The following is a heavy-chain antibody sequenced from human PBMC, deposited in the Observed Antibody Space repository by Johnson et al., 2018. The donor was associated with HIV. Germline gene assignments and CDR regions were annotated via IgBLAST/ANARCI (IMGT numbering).Heavy chain of an antibody. CDR3: TTDPWGSDAFDI. CDR2: ISYDGSNK. D-gene: IGHD7-27*01. V-gene: IGHV3-30-3*01. CDR1: GFTFSSYA. J-gene: IGHJ3*02. Sequence: QMLLVESGGGVVQPGRSLRLSCAASGFTFSSYAMHWVRQATGKGLEWVAVISYDGSNKYYADSVKGRFTISRDNSKNTLFLQMTSLTAEDTAVYYCTTDPWGSDAFDIWGQGTMVTVSS.